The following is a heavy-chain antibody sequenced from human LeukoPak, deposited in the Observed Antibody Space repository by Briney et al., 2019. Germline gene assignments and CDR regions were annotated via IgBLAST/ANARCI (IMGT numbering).Heavy chain of an antibody. CDR3: ARSRDGYNCDS. D-gene: IGHD5-24*01. Sequence: SETLSLTCAVYGGSFSGYYWSWIRQPPGKGLEWIGEINHSGSTNYNPSLKSRVTISVDTSKNQFSLKLSSVTAADTAVYYCARSRDGYNCDSWGQGTLVTVSS. CDR1: GGSFSGYY. J-gene: IGHJ4*02. V-gene: IGHV4-34*01. CDR2: INHSGST.